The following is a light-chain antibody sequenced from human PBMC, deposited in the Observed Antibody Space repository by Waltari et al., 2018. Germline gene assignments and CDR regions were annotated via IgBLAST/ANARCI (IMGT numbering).Light chain of an antibody. V-gene: IGLV1-44*01. J-gene: IGLJ2*01. Sequence: QSVLTQPPSASATPGPRVTISCSGRSSNIGSHTVTWYHQLPGTAPKLLIYTNNQRPSGVPDRFSGSKSGTSASLAISGLQSEDEADYYCAVWDDSLNGVVFGGGTKLTVL. CDR1: SSNIGSHT. CDR2: TNN. CDR3: AVWDDSLNGVV.